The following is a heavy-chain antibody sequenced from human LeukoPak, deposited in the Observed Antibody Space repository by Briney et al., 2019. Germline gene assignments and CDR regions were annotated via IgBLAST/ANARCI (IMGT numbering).Heavy chain of an antibody. Sequence: ASVKVSCKASGYTFTGYYIHWVRQAPGQGLEWMGWINPNSGGTNYAQKFQGRVTMTRDTPISTAYMELNRLRSDDTAVFYCARDIASGSYSADYWGQGTLVTVSS. V-gene: IGHV1-2*02. D-gene: IGHD3-10*01. J-gene: IGHJ4*02. CDR2: INPNSGGT. CDR3: ARDIASGSYSADY. CDR1: GYTFTGYY.